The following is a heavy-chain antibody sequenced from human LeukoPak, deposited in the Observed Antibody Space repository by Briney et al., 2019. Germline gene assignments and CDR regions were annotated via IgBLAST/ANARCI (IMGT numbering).Heavy chain of an antibody. CDR1: GDSVSSSSSS. D-gene: IGHD5-12*01. CDR3: ARRRYRGYEGYYDF. J-gene: IGHJ4*02. Sequence: SQTLSLTCVISGDSVSSSSSSWNWFRQSPSRGLEWLGRTYYVPKWYFDYAESVKTRLTINPDTSKNQVSLHLNSVTPEDTAVYYCARRRYRGYEGYYDFWGQGVLVTVSS. CDR2: TYYVPKWYF. V-gene: IGHV6-1*01.